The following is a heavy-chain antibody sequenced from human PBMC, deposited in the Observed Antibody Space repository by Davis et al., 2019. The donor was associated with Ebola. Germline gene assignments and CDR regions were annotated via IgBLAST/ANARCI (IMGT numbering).Heavy chain of an antibody. J-gene: IGHJ6*02. CDR3: ARDGKVQGIYYYYGMDV. D-gene: IGHD3-10*01. CDR2: IIPIFGTA. V-gene: IGHV1-69*13. CDR1: GFTFSSYA. Sequence: SVKVSCKASGFTFSSYAISWVRQAPGQGLEWMGGIIPIFGTANYAQKFQGRVTITADESTSTAYMELSSLRSEDTAVYYCARDGKVQGIYYYYGMDVWGQGTTVTVSS.